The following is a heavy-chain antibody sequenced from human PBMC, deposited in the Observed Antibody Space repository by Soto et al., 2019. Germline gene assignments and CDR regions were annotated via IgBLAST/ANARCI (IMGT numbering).Heavy chain of an antibody. V-gene: IGHV4-4*02. Sequence: QVQLQESGPGLVKPSGTLSLTCAVSGGSISSSNWWWWVRQPPGEGLEWSGEICHSGTTNYNPSLKRRVTILVDKSQNPFSLKLSSVTAADTAVYYCAGEDCSSSSCYYGMDVWGQGTTVTVSS. D-gene: IGHD2-2*01. CDR2: ICHSGTT. J-gene: IGHJ6*02. CDR3: AGEDCSSSSCYYGMDV. CDR1: GGSISSSNW.